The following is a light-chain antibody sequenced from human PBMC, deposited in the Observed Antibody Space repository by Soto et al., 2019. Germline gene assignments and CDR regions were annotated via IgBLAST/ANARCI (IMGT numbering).Light chain of an antibody. CDR3: QQYGSSPWT. CDR2: GAS. V-gene: IGKV3-20*01. J-gene: IGKJ1*01. Sequence: EIVLTQSPGTLSLSPGERATLSCRASQSVSSNNLVWYQQKPGQAPRLLIHGASYRAAGIPDRFSGSGSGTDFTLTISRLEPEDFALYYCQQYGSSPWTFGQGTKV. CDR1: QSVSSNN.